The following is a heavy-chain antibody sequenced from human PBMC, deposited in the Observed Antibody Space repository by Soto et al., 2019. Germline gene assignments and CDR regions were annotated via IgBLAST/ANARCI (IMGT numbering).Heavy chain of an antibody. CDR2: ISYDGSNK. V-gene: IGHV3-30*18. J-gene: IGHJ6*02. D-gene: IGHD3-16*01. CDR1: GFTFSSYG. Sequence: GPLRLSCSASGFTFSSYGMHWVRQAPGKGLEWVAVISYDGSNKYYADSVKGRFTISRDNSKNTLYLQMNSLRAEDTAVYYCAKDYAEYGMDVWGQGTTVTVYS. CDR3: AKDYAEYGMDV.